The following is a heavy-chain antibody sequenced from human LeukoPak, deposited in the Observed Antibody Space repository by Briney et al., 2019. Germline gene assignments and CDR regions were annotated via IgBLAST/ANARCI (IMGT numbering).Heavy chain of an antibody. J-gene: IGHJ4*02. CDR1: GGSFSGYY. V-gene: IGHV4-34*01. D-gene: IGHD5-18*01. Sequence: SETLSLTCAVYGGSFSGYYWSWIRQPPGKGLEWIGEINHSGSTNYNPSLKSRVTMSVDTSKNQFSLKLSSVTAADTAVYYCASVTAMVNYWGQGTLVTVSS. CDR3: ASVTAMVNY. CDR2: INHSGST.